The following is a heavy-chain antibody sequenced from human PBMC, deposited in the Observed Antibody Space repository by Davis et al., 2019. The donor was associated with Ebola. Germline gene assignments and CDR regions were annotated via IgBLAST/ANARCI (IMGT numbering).Heavy chain of an antibody. V-gene: IGHV1-2*02. Sequence: ASVQVSCKASGYIFTGYYMNWVRQAPGQGLEWMGWVNPNSGVTNYAQKFEGRVTMTSDTTINTFYMELSRLRSDDTAVYYCARAFSGSYDYYYFYMDVWGRGTTVTVSS. CDR3: ARAFSGSYDYYYFYMDV. D-gene: IGHD1-26*01. J-gene: IGHJ6*03. CDR2: VNPNSGVT. CDR1: GYIFTGYY.